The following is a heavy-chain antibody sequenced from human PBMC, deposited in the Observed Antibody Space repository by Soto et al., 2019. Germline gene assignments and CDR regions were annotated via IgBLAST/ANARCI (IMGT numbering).Heavy chain of an antibody. Sequence: GGSLRLSCAASGFTFSDYYMSWIRQAPGKGLEWVSYISSSGSTIYYADSVKGRFTISRDNAKNSLYLQMNSLRAEDTAVYYCASGGPLYDYIWGSYHSRFDYWGQGTLVTVSS. V-gene: IGHV3-11*01. CDR3: ASGGPLYDYIWGSYHSRFDY. D-gene: IGHD3-16*02. J-gene: IGHJ4*02. CDR1: GFTFSDYY. CDR2: ISSSGSTI.